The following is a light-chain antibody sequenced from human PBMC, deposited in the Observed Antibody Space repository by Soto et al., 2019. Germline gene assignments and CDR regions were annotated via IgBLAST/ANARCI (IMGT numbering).Light chain of an antibody. CDR2: ANS. CDR1: SSNIGAGYD. J-gene: IGLJ1*01. Sequence: QSVLTQPPSVSGAPGHRVTISCTGSSSNIGAGYDVHWYQQLPGRAPKLLIYANSNRPSGVPDRFSGSRSGTSASLAITGLQAEDEADYSCQSYDSSLSGFYVFGTGTKVPVL. CDR3: QSYDSSLSGFYV. V-gene: IGLV1-40*01.